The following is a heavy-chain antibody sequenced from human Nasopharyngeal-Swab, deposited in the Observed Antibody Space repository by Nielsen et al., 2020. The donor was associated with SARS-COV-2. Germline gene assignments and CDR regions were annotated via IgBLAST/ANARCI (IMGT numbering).Heavy chain of an antibody. CDR3: ARVGAFRGNYGDYEVY. Sequence: SVKASCKASGGTFSSYAISWVRQAPGQGLEWMGGIIPIFGTANYAQKFQGRVTITADKSTSTAYMELSSLRSEDTAVYYCARVGAFRGNYGDYEVYWGQGTLVTVSS. CDR2: IIPIFGTA. D-gene: IGHD4-17*01. J-gene: IGHJ4*02. V-gene: IGHV1-69*06. CDR1: GGTFSSYA.